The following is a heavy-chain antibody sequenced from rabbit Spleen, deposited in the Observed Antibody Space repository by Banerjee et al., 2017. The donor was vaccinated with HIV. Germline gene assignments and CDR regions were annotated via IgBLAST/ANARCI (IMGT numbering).Heavy chain of an antibody. CDR1: GFSFSEKEV. CDR3: ARDLVAVIGWNFNL. CDR2: IDTSDGDT. D-gene: IGHD1-1*01. V-gene: IGHV1S45*01. J-gene: IGHJ4*01. Sequence: LEESGGGLVQPEGSLTLTCTASGFSFSEKEVMCWVRQAAGKGLEWIGCIDTSDGDTDYANWPKGRFTISKTSSTTVTLQMTSLTASDTATYFCARDLVAVIGWNFNLWGQGTLVTVS.